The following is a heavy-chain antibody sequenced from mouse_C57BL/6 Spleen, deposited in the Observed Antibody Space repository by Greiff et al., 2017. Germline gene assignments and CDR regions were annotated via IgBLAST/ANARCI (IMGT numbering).Heavy chain of an antibody. CDR3: TIRKLGLQAY. CDR1: GFNINDDY. Sequence: VQLQQSGAELVRPGASVKLSCTASGFNINDDYMHWVKQRPEPGLEWIGLIDPENGATEYASKFKGQATITADIDSNTAYMQLSSLTSEDTDVYYCTIRKLGLQAYWGQGTLVTVSA. V-gene: IGHV14-4*01. D-gene: IGHD3-2*01. CDR2: IDPENGAT. J-gene: IGHJ3*01.